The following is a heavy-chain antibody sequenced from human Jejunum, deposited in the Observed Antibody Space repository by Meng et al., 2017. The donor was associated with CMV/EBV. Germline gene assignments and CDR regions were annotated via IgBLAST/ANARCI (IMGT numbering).Heavy chain of an antibody. CDR1: IGSFY. CDR3: ARGRVYYYGWNPPYAMDV. J-gene: IGHJ6*02. CDR2: ISSSGTT. V-gene: IGHV4-59*01. D-gene: IGHD3-10*01. Sequence: IGSFYWTWSRQTPEKGLEWIGYISSSGTTNYSPSLKSRLTMSVDASQNQFSLNLRSVTAADTAVYHCARGRVYYYGWNPPYAMDVWGRGTTVTVSS.